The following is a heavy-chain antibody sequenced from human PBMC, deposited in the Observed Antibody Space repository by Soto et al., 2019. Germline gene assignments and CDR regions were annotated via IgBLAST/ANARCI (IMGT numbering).Heavy chain of an antibody. CDR1: GGSFSSYI. V-gene: IGHV3-23*01. CDR3: AKDLCSRGRPGYEC. CDR2: ITADGGGT. D-gene: IGHD2-2*03. J-gene: IGHJ4*02. Sequence: GGSLRLSCRGYGGSFSSYIMNWARQAPGKGLEWISTITADGGGTFYGDSVKGRFTISRDNAKNTRYLQMGNLRAEGTALFYSAKDLCSRGRPGYECWGQGT.